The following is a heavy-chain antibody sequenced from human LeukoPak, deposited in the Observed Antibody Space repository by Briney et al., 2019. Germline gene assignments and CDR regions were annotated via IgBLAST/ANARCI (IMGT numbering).Heavy chain of an antibody. CDR3: ARVAPSYGYVLYYYMDV. CDR1: GGSISSGSYY. Sequence: SETLSLTCTVSGGSISSGSYYWSWIRQPAGKGLEWIGRIYTSGSTNYNPSLKSRVTISVDTSKNQFSLKLSSVTAADTAVYYCARVAPSYGYVLYYYMDVWGKGTTVTVSS. CDR2: IYTSGST. D-gene: IGHD5-18*01. V-gene: IGHV4-61*02. J-gene: IGHJ6*03.